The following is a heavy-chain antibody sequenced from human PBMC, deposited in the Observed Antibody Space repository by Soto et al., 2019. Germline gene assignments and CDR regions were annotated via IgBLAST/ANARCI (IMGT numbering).Heavy chain of an antibody. V-gene: IGHV2-5*02. CDR1: GFSLSSTRVA. D-gene: IGHD6-19*01. CDR3: AHSVVAGLGYYFDY. Sequence: QITLKESGPTLVKPTQTLTLTCTFSGFSLSSTRVAVGWIRQPPGKALEWLALIYWDDDKRYSPFLKSRLTLXXXTXXNQVVLTMTHRDPVDTATYYCAHSVVAGLGYYFDYWGQGTLVTVSS. CDR2: IYWDDDK. J-gene: IGHJ4*02.